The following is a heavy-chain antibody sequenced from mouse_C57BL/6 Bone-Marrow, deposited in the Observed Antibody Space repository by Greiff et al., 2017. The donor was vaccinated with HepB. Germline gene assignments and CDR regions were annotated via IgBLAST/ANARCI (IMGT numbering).Heavy chain of an antibody. CDR3: ARSYYSNGFDY. Sequence: VQLQQSGPELVKPGASVKISCKASGYAFSSSWMNWVKQRPGKGLEWIGRIYPGDGDTNYNGKFKGKATLTADKSSSTAYMQLSSLTSEDSAVYFCARSYYSNGFDYWGQGTTLTVSS. CDR2: IYPGDGDT. V-gene: IGHV1-82*01. D-gene: IGHD2-5*01. CDR1: GYAFSSSW. J-gene: IGHJ2*01.